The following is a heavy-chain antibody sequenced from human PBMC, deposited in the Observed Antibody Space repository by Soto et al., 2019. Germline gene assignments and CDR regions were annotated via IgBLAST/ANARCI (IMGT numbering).Heavy chain of an antibody. CDR1: GCTLRDLC. V-gene: IGHV3-23*01. J-gene: IGHJ4*02. Sequence: GGFHRLPKGAAGCTLRDLCMSWVLQAPGKGLEWVSAIRGSGGSTYYADSVKGRFTISRDNSKNTLYLQMNSLRAEDTAVYYCAKDSAYYDFWSGYSHSFDYWGQGTLVTVSS. CDR2: IRGSGGST. CDR3: AKDSAYYDFWSGYSHSFDY. D-gene: IGHD3-3*01.